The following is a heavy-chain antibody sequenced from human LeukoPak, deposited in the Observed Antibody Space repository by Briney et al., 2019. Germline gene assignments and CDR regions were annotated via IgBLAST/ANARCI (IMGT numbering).Heavy chain of an antibody. Sequence: SSETLSLTCTVSGGSISSGDYYWSWIRQPPGKGLEWIGYIYYSGSTYYNPPLKSRVTISVDTSKNQFSLKLSSVTAADTAVYYCARDYYGSGSYTDYWGQGTLVTVSS. CDR2: IYYSGST. J-gene: IGHJ4*02. D-gene: IGHD3-10*01. CDR3: ARDYYGSGSYTDY. CDR1: GGSISSGDYY. V-gene: IGHV4-30-4*01.